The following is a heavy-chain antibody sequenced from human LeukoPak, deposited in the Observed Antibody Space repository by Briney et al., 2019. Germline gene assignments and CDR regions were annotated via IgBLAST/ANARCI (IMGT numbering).Heavy chain of an antibody. V-gene: IGHV3-23*01. CDR1: GFPFSSYW. Sequence: GGSLRLSCTASGFPFSSYWMTWVRQAPGKGLEWVSVISSSGGSTHYADSVKGRFTISRDTSRSTLYLQMNSLRAEDTAVYYCAKDAKAYYDSSGYYHSWGQGTLVTVSS. CDR2: ISSSGGST. CDR3: AKDAKAYYDSSGYYHS. J-gene: IGHJ4*02. D-gene: IGHD3-22*01.